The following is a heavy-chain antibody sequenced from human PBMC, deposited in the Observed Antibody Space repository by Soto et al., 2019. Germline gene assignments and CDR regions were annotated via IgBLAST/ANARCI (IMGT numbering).Heavy chain of an antibody. CDR2: VFHTGGT. D-gene: IGHD6-19*01. J-gene: IGHJ4*02. V-gene: IGHV4-4*02. CDR1: SDSIAGENW. Sequence: QVQLQESGPGLVNPSETLSLTCTVSSDSIAGENWWSWVRQPPGLGLEWIGEVFHTGGTNYNPSLKSRVTMEVDKSKNHFSLILNSATAADTAVYHCARIFSSGSGWLYYFDFWGQGTLISVSS. CDR3: ARIFSSGSGWLYYFDF.